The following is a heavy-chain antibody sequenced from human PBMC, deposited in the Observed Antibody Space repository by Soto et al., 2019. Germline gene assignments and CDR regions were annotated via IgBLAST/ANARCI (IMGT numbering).Heavy chain of an antibody. CDR3: AKRSIAVGGTRYFDL. Sequence: EVQLLEPGGGLVQPGGALRLSCAASGLTFSNYAVTWVRQAPGQGLEWFSSISESGGNTYYADSVKGRFTISRDNSKTTLYLQMSSRRAEDTAVYYCAKRSIAVGGTRYFDLWGRGTLVTVSS. V-gene: IGHV3-23*01. D-gene: IGHD2-15*01. CDR1: GLTFSNYA. J-gene: IGHJ2*01. CDR2: ISESGGNT.